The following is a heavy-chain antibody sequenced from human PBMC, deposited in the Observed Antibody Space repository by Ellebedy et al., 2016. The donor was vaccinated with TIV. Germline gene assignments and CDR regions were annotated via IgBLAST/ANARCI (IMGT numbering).Heavy chain of an antibody. D-gene: IGHD3-16*01. Sequence: PGESLRLSCAASGLTFSSHSMNWVRQAPGKGLEWVSCIGTTGNTVYYADSVKGRFTISRDNAMNSLYLEMNSLRDEDTAVYYCARVRGTYAYGMDVWGQGTTVTVSS. V-gene: IGHV3-48*02. CDR1: GLTFSSHS. CDR2: IGTTGNTV. J-gene: IGHJ6*02. CDR3: ARVRGTYAYGMDV.